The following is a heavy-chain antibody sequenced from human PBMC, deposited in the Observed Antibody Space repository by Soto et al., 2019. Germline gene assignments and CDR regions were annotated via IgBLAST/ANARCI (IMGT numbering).Heavy chain of an antibody. CDR3: AKHLSNGSPDY. J-gene: IGHJ4*02. Sequence: SETLSLTCAVSGGSISSGGYSWSWIRQPPGKGLEWIGYIYHSGSTYYNPSLKSRVTISVDRSKNQFSLKLSSVTAEDTAVFYCAKHLSNGSPDYWGQGTLVTVSS. CDR1: GGSISSGGYS. V-gene: IGHV4-30-2*01. D-gene: IGHD2-15*01. CDR2: IYHSGST.